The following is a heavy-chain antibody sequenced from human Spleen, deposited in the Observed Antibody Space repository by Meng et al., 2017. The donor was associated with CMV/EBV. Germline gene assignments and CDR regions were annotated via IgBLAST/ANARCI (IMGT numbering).Heavy chain of an antibody. J-gene: IGHJ6*02. CDR3: ARDDRYSYGEQYYYYYYGMDV. V-gene: IGHV3-20*04. CDR2: INWNGDST. D-gene: IGHD5-18*01. Sequence: GESLKISCSTSGLTFSLYAMSWVRQAPGKGLEWVSGINWNGDSTGYADSVKGRFTISRDSAKNSLYLQMNSLRAEDTALYYCARDDRYSYGEQYYYYYYGMDVWGQGTTVTVSS. CDR1: GLTFSLYA.